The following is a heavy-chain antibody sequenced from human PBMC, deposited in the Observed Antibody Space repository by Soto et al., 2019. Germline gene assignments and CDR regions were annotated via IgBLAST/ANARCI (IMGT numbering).Heavy chain of an antibody. J-gene: IGHJ2*01. V-gene: IGHV4-31*03. CDR1: GGSISSGGYY. CDR3: ARDRGRGDYAPNWYFDL. CDR2: IYYSGST. Sequence: QVQLQESGPGLVKPSQTLSLTCTVSGGSISSGGYYWSWIRQHPGKGLEWIGYIYYSGSTYYNPSLKMRVTTSVDTSKNQFSLKLSSVTAADTAVYYCARDRGRGDYAPNWYFDLWGRGPLVTVSS. D-gene: IGHD4-17*01.